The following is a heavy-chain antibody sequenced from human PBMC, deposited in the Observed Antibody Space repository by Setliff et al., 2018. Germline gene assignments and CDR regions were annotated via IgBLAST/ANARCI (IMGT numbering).Heavy chain of an antibody. CDR1: GFIFSDYY. CDR2: ISRGATTT. CDR3: STKGVPGT. V-gene: IGHV3-11*01. D-gene: IGHD1-1*01. J-gene: IGHJ4*02. Sequence: PGGSLRLSCAASGFIFSDYYMSWIRQTPGKGLEWVAYISRGATTTYYTDSVKGRFTISRDDGKNSLYLQMNSLRAEDTAVYYCSTKGVPGTGGQGILVTVSS.